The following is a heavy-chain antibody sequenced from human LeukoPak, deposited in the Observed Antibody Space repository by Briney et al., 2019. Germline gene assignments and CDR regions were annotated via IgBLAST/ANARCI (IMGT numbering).Heavy chain of an antibody. J-gene: IGHJ4*02. CDR1: GFTFSSYA. Sequence: GGSLRLSCAASGFTFSSYAMHWVRQAPGKGLEWVAVISYDGSNKYYADSVKGRFTISRDNSKNTLYLQMNSLRAEDTAVYYCARDPDYYDSSGYYYADDYWGQGTLVTVSS. D-gene: IGHD3-22*01. CDR3: ARDPDYYDSSGYYYADDY. V-gene: IGHV3-30-3*01. CDR2: ISYDGSNK.